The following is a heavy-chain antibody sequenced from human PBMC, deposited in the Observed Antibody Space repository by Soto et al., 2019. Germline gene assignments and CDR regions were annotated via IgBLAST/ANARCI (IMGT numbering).Heavy chain of an antibody. V-gene: IGHV3-33*01. J-gene: IGHJ4*02. CDR3: ARAPYYYGSGSYYPPWY. D-gene: IGHD3-10*01. CDR2: IWYDGSNK. Sequence: GGSLRLSCAASGFTFSSYGMHWVRQAPGKGLEWVAVIWYDGSNKYYADSVKGRFTISRDNSKNTLYLQMNSLRAEDTAVYYCARAPYYYGSGSYYPPWYWGQGTLVTVSS. CDR1: GFTFSSYG.